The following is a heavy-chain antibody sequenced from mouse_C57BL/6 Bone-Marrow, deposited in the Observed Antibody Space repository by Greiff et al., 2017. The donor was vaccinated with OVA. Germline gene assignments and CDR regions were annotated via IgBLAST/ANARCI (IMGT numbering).Heavy chain of an antibody. CDR3: TTVVTTGGFDY. CDR1: GFNIKDDY. Sequence: VQLQQSGAELVRPGASVKLSCTASGFNIKDDYMHWVKQRPEQGLEWIGWIDPENGDPAYASKFPGKGTLTAAPSSNTHYLQLSSLTCEDAAVYYCTTVVTTGGFDYWGKGTTLTVSS. V-gene: IGHV14-4*01. D-gene: IGHD2-2*01. CDR2: IDPENGDP. J-gene: IGHJ2*01.